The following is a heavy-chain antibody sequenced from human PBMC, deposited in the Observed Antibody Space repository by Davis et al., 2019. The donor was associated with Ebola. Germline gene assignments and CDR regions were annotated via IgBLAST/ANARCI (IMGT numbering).Heavy chain of an antibody. CDR1: GGSFSGYY. CDR2: INHSGST. V-gene: IGHV4-34*01. Sequence: SETLSLTCAVYGGSFSGYYWSWIRQPPGEGLEWIGEINHSGSTNYNPSLKSRVTISVDTSKNQFSLKLSSVTAADTAVYYCARGLAPRYWGQGTLVTVSS. CDR3: ARGLAPRY. J-gene: IGHJ4*02.